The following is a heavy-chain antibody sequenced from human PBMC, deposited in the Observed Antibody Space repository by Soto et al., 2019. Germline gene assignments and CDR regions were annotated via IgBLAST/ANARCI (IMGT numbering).Heavy chain of an antibody. V-gene: IGHV4-34*01. CDR1: GGSFSGYY. CDR3: ARDWNYYGMDV. D-gene: IGHD1-1*01. CDR2: INHSGST. J-gene: IGHJ6*04. Sequence: QVQLQQWGAGLLKPSETLSLTCAVYGGSFSGYYWSWIRQPPGKGLEWIGEINHSGSTNYNPSIKTRVTISVATSKNLFSLKLSSVTAADTAVYYCARDWNYYGMDVWGKGSTVTVSS.